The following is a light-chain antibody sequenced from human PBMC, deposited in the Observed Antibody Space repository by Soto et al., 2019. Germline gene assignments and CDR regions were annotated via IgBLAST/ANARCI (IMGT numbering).Light chain of an antibody. CDR3: QQRSSWPLLT. J-gene: IGKJ4*01. CDR1: QSVSNY. Sequence: IVLTQSPATLSLSPGERATLSCRASQSVSNYLGWYQQKPGQAPRLLIYDASNRATGVPARFSGSGSGTYLTLTISSLEPEDFAVYYCQQRSSWPLLTFGGGTKVEIK. V-gene: IGKV3-11*01. CDR2: DAS.